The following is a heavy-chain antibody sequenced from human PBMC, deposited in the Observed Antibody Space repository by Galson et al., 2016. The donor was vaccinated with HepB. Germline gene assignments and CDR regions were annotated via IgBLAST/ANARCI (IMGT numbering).Heavy chain of an antibody. J-gene: IGHJ2*01. CDR3: ARETAAAVNWFFDL. V-gene: IGHV3-53*01. D-gene: IGHD6-13*01. CDR1: GFNVSGNC. CDR2: IYRDDNT. Sequence: SLRLSCAASGFNVSGNCMTWFRQAPGKGLQWVSTIYRDDNTYYAASVKGRFTISRDLSKNTLFLQMNSLRAEDTAMYYCARETAAAVNWFFDLWGRGTLVTVSS.